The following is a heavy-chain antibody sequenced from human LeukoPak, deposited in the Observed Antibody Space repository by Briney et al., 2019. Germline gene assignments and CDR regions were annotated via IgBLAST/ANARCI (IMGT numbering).Heavy chain of an antibody. V-gene: IGHV4-39*01. Sequence: SETLSLSCTVSGGSISSSSYYWGWIRQPPGKGLEWIGSIYYSGSTSYNPSLKSRVTISVETSKNQFSLKLSSVTAADTAFYYCARNHTHEGYGYYFDYWGQGTLVTVSS. CDR1: GGSISSSSYY. CDR3: ARNHTHEGYGYYFDY. J-gene: IGHJ4*02. CDR2: IYYSGST. D-gene: IGHD4-17*01.